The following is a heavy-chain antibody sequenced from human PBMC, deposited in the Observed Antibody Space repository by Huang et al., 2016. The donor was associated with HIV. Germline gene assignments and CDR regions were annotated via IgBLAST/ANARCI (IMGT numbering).Heavy chain of an antibody. D-gene: IGHD2-15*01. V-gene: IGHV1-24*01. CDR2: FEPEEGET. CDR1: GYTVSELS. J-gene: IGHJ3*02. Sequence: QVQLVESGAELKKPGASVRVSCKVSGYTVSELSLHWVRQAPEKGLEWMGGFEPEEGETTYAQRLQGRVTMTEDTSTDNAYMELSSLIPEDTAVYYCATSTPDVGAGVLRSAFDIWGQGTMVTVSS. CDR3: ATSTPDVGAGVLRSAFDI.